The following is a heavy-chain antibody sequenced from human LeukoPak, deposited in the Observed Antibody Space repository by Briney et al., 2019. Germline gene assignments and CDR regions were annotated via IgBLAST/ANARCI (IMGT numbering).Heavy chain of an antibody. V-gene: IGHV3-23*01. Sequence: GGSLRLSCAASGFTVSSYYMNWVRQAPGKELEWVSAISGSGVSTYYADSVKGRFTISRDNSKNSLYLQMNSLRAEDTAVYYCAKCILTGYYKGYMDVWGKGTTVTISS. J-gene: IGHJ6*03. D-gene: IGHD3-9*01. CDR1: GFTVSSYY. CDR3: AKCILTGYYKGYMDV. CDR2: ISGSGVST.